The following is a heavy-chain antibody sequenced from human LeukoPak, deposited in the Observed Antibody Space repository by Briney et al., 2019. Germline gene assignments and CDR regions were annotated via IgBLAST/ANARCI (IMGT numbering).Heavy chain of an antibody. J-gene: IGHJ6*02. CDR1: GFTFSSYA. CDR2: ISNDGNDK. D-gene: IGHD3-9*01. Sequence: PGRSLRLSCAASGFTFSSYAMHWVRQAPGQGLEWVAVISNDGNDKYYADSVKGRFTISRDKSKNTLYLQMNSLRTEDTAVYYCTRDSAITIFFTPLMDVWGQGTTVTVSS. V-gene: IGHV3-30-3*01. CDR3: TRDSAITIFFTPLMDV.